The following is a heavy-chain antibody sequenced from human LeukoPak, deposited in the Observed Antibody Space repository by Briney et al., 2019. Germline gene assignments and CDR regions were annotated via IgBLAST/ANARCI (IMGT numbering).Heavy chain of an antibody. CDR3: ARDHPIYDILTGYFFDY. V-gene: IGHV4-4*02. Sequence: PSGTLSLTCAVSGGSISSSNWWSWVRQPPGKGLEWIGEIYHSGSTNYNPSLKSRVTISVDKSKNQFSLKLSSVTAADTAVYYCARDHPIYDILTGYFFDYWGQGTLVTVSS. D-gene: IGHD3-9*01. J-gene: IGHJ4*02. CDR1: GGSISSSNW. CDR2: IYHSGST.